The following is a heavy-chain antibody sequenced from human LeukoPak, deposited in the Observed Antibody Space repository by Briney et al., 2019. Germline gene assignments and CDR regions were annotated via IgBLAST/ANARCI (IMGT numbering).Heavy chain of an antibody. V-gene: IGHV3-30*02. CDR2: IRYDGSNK. CDR1: GFTFSSYG. D-gene: IGHD3-22*01. J-gene: IGHJ4*02. Sequence: GGSLRLSCAASGFTFSSYGMHWVRQAPGKGLEWVAFIRYDGSNKYYADSVKGRFTISRDSAKNSLSLQMNSLRAEDTAVYYCARGQGSTSGFFDYWAQGTLVTVSS. CDR3: ARGQGSTSGFFDY.